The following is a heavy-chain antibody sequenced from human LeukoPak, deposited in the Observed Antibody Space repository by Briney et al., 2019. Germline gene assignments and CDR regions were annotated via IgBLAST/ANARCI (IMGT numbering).Heavy chain of an antibody. J-gene: IGHJ2*01. CDR3: ARTSYYYDSSGQFFDL. D-gene: IGHD3-22*01. Sequence: GGSLRLSCAASGFTFSSYDMHWDRQATGKGLEWVSAIGTAGDTYYPGSVKGRFTISRENAKNSLYLQMNSLRAGDTAVYYCARTSYYYDSSGQFFDLWGRGTLVTVSS. CDR1: GFTFSSYD. CDR2: IGTAGDT. V-gene: IGHV3-13*01.